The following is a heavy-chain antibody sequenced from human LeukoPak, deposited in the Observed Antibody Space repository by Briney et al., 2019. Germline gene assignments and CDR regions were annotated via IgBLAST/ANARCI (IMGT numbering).Heavy chain of an antibody. D-gene: IGHD4-23*01. CDR1: GASIASGSYH. Sequence: SETLSLTCAISGASIASGSYHWDWIRQPAGSRPEYIGRISAGGRTNYNPSLKSRLTISMDTSKNHVSLRLSSVPAADTAVYYCTRGGHDYGGSFDTWGQGILVTVPS. J-gene: IGHJ5*02. V-gene: IGHV4-61*02. CDR2: ISAGGRT. CDR3: TRGGHDYGGSFDT.